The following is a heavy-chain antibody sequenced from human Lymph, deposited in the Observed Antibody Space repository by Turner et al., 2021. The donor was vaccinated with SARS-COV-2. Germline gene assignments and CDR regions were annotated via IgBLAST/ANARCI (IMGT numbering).Heavy chain of an antibody. D-gene: IGHD4-17*01. CDR3: AKDIPTTADYFDY. J-gene: IGHJ4*02. Sequence: EVQLVESGGRLVKPGGSLRPSCAASGFTFSTYSMNWVRQAPGKGLEWISSISSSSSYIYYADSVKGRFTISRDDAKNSLYLQMNSLRAEDTAVYYCAKDIPTTADYFDYWGQGTLVTVSS. V-gene: IGHV3-21*01. CDR1: GFTFSTYS. CDR2: ISSSSSYI.